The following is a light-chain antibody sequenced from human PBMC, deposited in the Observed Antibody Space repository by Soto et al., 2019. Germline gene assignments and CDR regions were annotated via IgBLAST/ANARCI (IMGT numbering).Light chain of an antibody. CDR3: QQRYNWPPIT. Sequence: IVVTQSPGTLSLSAGERATLSCRASQSVSSYLAWYQQKPGQAPRLPIYGASTRATDIPARFSGSGSGTDFTLTISSLEPEDSAVYYCQQRYNWPPITFGQGTRLEIK. J-gene: IGKJ5*01. V-gene: IGKV3-11*01. CDR1: QSVSSY. CDR2: GAS.